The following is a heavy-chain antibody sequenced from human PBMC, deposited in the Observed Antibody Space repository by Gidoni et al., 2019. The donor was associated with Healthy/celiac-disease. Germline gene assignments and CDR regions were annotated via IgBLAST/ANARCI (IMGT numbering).Heavy chain of an antibody. Sequence: QVQLVQSWAAVKKPGASVKVSCKVSGYPLTELSMHWVRQAPGKGLEWMGGFDPEDGETIYEQKLKGRVTMNEDTSTDTAYMELSSLRSEDTAVYYCATAPTVTTGPLDYWGQGTLVTVSS. CDR2: FDPEDGET. J-gene: IGHJ4*02. V-gene: IGHV1-24*01. D-gene: IGHD4-17*01. CDR3: ATAPTVTTGPLDY. CDR1: GYPLTELS.